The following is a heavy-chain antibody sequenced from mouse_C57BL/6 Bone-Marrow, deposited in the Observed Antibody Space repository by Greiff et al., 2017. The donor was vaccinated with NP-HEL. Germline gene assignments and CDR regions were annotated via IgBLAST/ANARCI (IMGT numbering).Heavy chain of an antibody. Sequence: DVKLVESGGGLVQPGGSLKLSCAASGFTFSDYYMYWVRQTPEKRLEWVAYISNGGGSTYYPDTVKGRFTISRDNAKNTLYLQMCRLKSEDTAMYYCARHRYYYGSSPWFAYWGQGTLVTVSA. CDR3: ARHRYYYGSSPWFAY. CDR1: GFTFSDYY. D-gene: IGHD1-1*01. CDR2: ISNGGGST. V-gene: IGHV5-12*01. J-gene: IGHJ3*01.